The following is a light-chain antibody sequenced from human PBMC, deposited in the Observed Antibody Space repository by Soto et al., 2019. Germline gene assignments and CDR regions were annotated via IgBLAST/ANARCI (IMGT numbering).Light chain of an antibody. CDR1: QSVSSN. CDR3: QQYNNWPGLT. J-gene: IGKJ4*01. Sequence: EIVMTQSPATLSVSPGERATLSCRASQSVSSNLAWYQQKPGQAPRLLIYGASTRATGIPARFSGSGSGTEFTLTISGLQSEDFAVYYCQQYNNWPGLTFGGGTKVGIK. CDR2: GAS. V-gene: IGKV3-15*01.